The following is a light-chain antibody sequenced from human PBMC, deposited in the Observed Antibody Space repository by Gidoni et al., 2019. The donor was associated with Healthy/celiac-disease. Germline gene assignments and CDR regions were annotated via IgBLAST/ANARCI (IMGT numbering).Light chain of an antibody. CDR3: MQGTHWPWR. CDR2: KVS. V-gene: IGKV2-30*02. Sequence: DVVMTQSTLSLPVTLGQPASISCRSSQSLVHSDGTTYLNWFQQRPGQSPRRLLYKVSNRDSGVPDRFIGSGSGTDFTLKISRVEAEDVGVYYCMQGTHWPWRFGQGTKVEIK. J-gene: IGKJ1*01. CDR1: QSLVHSDGTTY.